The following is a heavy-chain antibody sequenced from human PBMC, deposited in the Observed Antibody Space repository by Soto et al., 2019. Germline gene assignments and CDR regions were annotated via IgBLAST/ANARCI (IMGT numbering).Heavy chain of an antibody. CDR3: AKPRITHQYFQH. CDR1: GFTFSSYG. D-gene: IGHD3-10*01. Sequence: GGSLRLSCAASGFTFSSYGMHWVRQAPGKGLEWVAVISYDGSNKYYADSVKGRFTISRDNSKNTLYLQMNSLRAEDTAVYYCAKPRITHQYFQHWGQGTLVTVYS. V-gene: IGHV3-30*18. CDR2: ISYDGSNK. J-gene: IGHJ1*01.